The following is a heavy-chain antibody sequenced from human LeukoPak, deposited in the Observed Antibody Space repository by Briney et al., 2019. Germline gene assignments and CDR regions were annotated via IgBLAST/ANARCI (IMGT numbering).Heavy chain of an antibody. CDR2: INHSGST. D-gene: IGHD3-22*01. Sequence: SETLSLTCAVYGGSFSGYYWSWNRQPPGKGLEWIGEINHSGSTNYNPSLKSRVTISVDTSKNQFSLKLSSVTAADTAVYYCARVRVTMIFAVFDSYYFDYWGQGTLVTVSS. CDR1: GGSFSGYY. V-gene: IGHV4-34*01. CDR3: ARVRVTMIFAVFDSYYFDY. J-gene: IGHJ4*02.